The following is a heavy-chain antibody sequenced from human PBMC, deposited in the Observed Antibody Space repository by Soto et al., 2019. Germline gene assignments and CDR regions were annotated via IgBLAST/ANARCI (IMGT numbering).Heavy chain of an antibody. CDR2: IYYSGST. V-gene: IGHV4-39*01. CDR1: GGSISSSSYY. D-gene: IGHD6-6*01. CDR3: ASLLKSSRAARPHYYYGLDV. Sequence: SETLSLTCTVSGGSISSSSYYWGWIRQPPGKGLEWIGSIYYSGSTYYNPSLKGRVTISVDTSKNQFSLKLSSVTAADTAVYYCASLLKSSRAARPHYYYGLDVWGQGTNVTGSS. J-gene: IGHJ6*02.